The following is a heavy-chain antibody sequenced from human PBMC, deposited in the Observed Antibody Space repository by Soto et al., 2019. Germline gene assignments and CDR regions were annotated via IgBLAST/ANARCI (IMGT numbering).Heavy chain of an antibody. Sequence: SVKVSCKASGGTFSSYAISWVRQAPGQGLEWMGGIIPIFGTANYAQKFQGRVTITADESTSTAYMELSSLRSEDTAVYYCARDLRPYYYDSSGYYLFDYWGQGTLVTVSS. CDR2: IIPIFGTA. J-gene: IGHJ4*02. D-gene: IGHD3-22*01. CDR3: ARDLRPYYYDSSGYYLFDY. V-gene: IGHV1-69*13. CDR1: GGTFSSYA.